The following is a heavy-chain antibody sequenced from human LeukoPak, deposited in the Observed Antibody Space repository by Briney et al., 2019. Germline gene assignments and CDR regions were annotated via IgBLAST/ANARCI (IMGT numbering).Heavy chain of an antibody. CDR3: ARYVHGVNFDY. J-gene: IGHJ4*02. CDR2: INPSGGST. Sequence: ASVKVSCKASGYTFTSYYMHWVRQAPGQGLEWMGIINPSGGSTTYAQKLQGRVTMTRDTSTSTVYMELSSLRSEDTAVYYCARYVHGVNFDYWGQGTLVTVSS. D-gene: IGHD4-23*01. V-gene: IGHV1-46*01. CDR1: GYTFTSYY.